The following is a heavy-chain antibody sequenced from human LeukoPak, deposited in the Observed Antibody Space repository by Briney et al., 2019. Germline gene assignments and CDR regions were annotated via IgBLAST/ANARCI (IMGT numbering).Heavy chain of an antibody. CDR2: INHSGST. D-gene: IGHD5-18*01. CDR3: ARGHGYSWWYYFDY. Sequence: SETLSLTCAVYGGSFSGYYWSWIRQPPGKGLEWIGEINHSGSTNYNPSLKSRVTISVDTSKNQFSLKLSSVTAADTAVYYCARGHGYSWWYYFDYWGQGTLVTVSS. J-gene: IGHJ4*02. V-gene: IGHV4-34*01. CDR1: GGSFSGYY.